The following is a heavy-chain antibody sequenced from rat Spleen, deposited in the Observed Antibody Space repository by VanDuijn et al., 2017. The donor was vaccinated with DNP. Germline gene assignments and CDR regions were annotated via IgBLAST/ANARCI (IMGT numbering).Heavy chain of an antibody. CDR1: GFTFSDYY. D-gene: IGHD4-6*01. Sequence: EVQLVESGGGLVQPGRSLKLSCVASGFTFSDYYMAWVRQTPKKGLEWVTTISTSGRKAYYPDSVKGRFTISRDNAKSSLYLQMNSLTSEDTATYYCARPFGTFGWGQGVMVTVSS. CDR2: ISTSGRKA. CDR3: ARPFGTFG. V-gene: IGHV5-25*01. J-gene: IGHJ2*01.